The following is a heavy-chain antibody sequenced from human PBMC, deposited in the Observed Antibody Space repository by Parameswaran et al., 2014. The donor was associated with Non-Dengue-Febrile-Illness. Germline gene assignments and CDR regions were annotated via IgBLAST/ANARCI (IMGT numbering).Heavy chain of an antibody. CDR2: INHSGST. CDR1: GGSFSGYY. D-gene: IGHD3-10*01. J-gene: IGHJ3*02. CDR3: ARVGEGALHDAFDI. Sequence: ETLSLTCAVYGGSFSGYYWSWIRQPPGKGLEWIGEINHSGSTNYNPSLKSRVTISVDTSKNQFSLKLSSVTAADTAVYYCARVGEGALHDAFDIWGQGTMVTVSS. V-gene: IGHV4-34*01.